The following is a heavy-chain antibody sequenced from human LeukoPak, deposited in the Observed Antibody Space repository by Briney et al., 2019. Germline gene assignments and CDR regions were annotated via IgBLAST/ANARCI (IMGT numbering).Heavy chain of an antibody. V-gene: IGHV1-8*01. J-gene: IGHJ4*02. CDR3: ARGPFNIAAAGILYYFDY. CDR2: MNPNSGNT. D-gene: IGHD6-13*01. CDR1: GYTFTSYD. Sequence: ASVKVSCKASGYTFTSYDINWVRQATGQGLEWMGWMNPNSGNTGYAQKFQGRVTMTRNTSISTAYMELSSLRSEDTAVYYRARGPFNIAAAGILYYFDYWGQGTLVTVSS.